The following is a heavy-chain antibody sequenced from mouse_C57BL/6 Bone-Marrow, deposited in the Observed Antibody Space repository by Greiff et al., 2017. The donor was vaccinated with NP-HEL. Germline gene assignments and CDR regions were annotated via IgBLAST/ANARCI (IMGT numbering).Heavy chain of an antibody. V-gene: IGHV1-53*01. CDR2: INPSNGGT. J-gene: IGHJ1*03. CDR1: GYTFTSSW. D-gene: IGHD1-1*01. CDR3: ARSHSSYDFDV. Sequence: QVQLQQPGTELVKPGASVKLSCKASGYTFTSSWMHWVTQRPGQGLEWIGNINPSNGGTNYNEKFKSKATLTVDKSSSTAYMQLSSLTSEDSAVYYCARSHSSYDFDVWGTGTTVTVSS.